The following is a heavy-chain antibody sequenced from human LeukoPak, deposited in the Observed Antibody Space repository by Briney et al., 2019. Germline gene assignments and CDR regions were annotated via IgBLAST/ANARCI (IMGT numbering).Heavy chain of an antibody. Sequence: GGSLRLSCAASGFTFSSYWMGWVRQAPGKRLEWVANMNIDGSEKYYADSAKGRFTISRDNARNSVYLQMNSLRVEDTDVYYCARDPVEWELLLDYWGQGTLVTVSS. CDR2: MNIDGSEK. J-gene: IGHJ4*02. V-gene: IGHV3-7*01. D-gene: IGHD1-26*01. CDR3: ARDPVEWELLLDY. CDR1: GFTFSSYW.